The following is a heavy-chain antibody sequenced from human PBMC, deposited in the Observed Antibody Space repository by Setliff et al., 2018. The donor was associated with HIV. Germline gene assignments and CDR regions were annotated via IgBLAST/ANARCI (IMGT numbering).Heavy chain of an antibody. D-gene: IGHD3-22*01. V-gene: IGHV4-30-4*08. CDR3: ARENGWLFGWFDP. Sequence: SETLSLTCTVSGDSITSGGYSWTWIRQPPGKALEWVGYIYYSGRTSHSGSTYYNPSVASRITISGDTSKNQFSLKLTSVSAADTAIYYCARENGWLFGWFDPWGQGTPVTVSS. J-gene: IGHJ5*02. CDR2: IYYSGRTSHSGST. CDR1: GDSITSGGYS.